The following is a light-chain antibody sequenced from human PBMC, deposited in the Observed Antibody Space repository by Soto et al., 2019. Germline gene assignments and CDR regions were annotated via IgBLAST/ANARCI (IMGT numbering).Light chain of an antibody. Sequence: QSALTQPRSVSGSPGQSVTISCTGTSSDVGGYNFVSWYQQHPGKAPKLMIYDVIKRPSGVPDRFSGSKSGNTASLTISGLQAEDEADYYCSSYTSSSSYVFGTGTKLTVL. CDR1: SSDVGGYNF. CDR3: SSYTSSSSYV. V-gene: IGLV2-11*01. J-gene: IGLJ1*01. CDR2: DVI.